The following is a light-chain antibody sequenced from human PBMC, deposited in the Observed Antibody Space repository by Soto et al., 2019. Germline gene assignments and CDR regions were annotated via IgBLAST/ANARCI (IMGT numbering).Light chain of an antibody. CDR3: AAWDDSLNGVV. Sequence: QSALTQPASVSGSPGQSITISCTGTSSDVGSYNLVSWYQQHPGKAPKLIIYEGIKRPSGISNRFSASKSGNTASLAISGLQTADEADYYCAAWDDSLNGVVFGGGTKLTVL. J-gene: IGLJ2*01. V-gene: IGLV2-23*01. CDR1: SSDVGSYNL. CDR2: EGI.